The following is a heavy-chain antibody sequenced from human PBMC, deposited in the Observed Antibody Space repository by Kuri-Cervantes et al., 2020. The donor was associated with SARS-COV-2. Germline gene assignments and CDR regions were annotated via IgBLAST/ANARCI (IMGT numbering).Heavy chain of an antibody. CDR3: ARDRIAAAGFSCQEY. CDR1: GYTFTNYG. Sequence: ASVKVSCKASGYTFTNYGISWVRQAPGQGLEWMGWISAYNGNTSYAQKLQGRVTMTTDTSTSTAYMELRSLRSDDTAVYYCARDRIAAAGFSCQEYWGQGTLVTVSS. J-gene: IGHJ4*02. V-gene: IGHV1-18*04. D-gene: IGHD6-13*01. CDR2: ISAYNGNT.